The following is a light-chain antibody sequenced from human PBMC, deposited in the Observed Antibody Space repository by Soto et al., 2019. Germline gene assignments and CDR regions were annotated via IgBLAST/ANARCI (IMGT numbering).Light chain of an antibody. J-gene: IGLJ3*02. Sequence: QSALTQPRSVSGSPGQSVTISCNGASSDVGGYNYVSWHQQHPGKAPKLIIFAVTQRPSGVPDRFSGSKSGNTASLTISGLQADYEADYYCCSYAGSNTWVFGGGTKLTVL. CDR3: CSYAGSNTWV. CDR1: SSDVGGYNY. CDR2: AVT. V-gene: IGLV2-11*02.